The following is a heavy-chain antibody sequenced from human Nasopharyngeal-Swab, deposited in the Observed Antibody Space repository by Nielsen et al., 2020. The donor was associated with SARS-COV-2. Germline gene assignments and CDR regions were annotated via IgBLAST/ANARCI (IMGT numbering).Heavy chain of an antibody. CDR3: AGDSRRITIFGVARVYYGMDV. D-gene: IGHD3-3*01. CDR1: GFTFSSYG. Sequence: GESLKISCAASGFTFSSYGMHWVRQAPGKGLEWVAVIWYDGSNKYYADSVKGRFTISRDNSKNTLYLQMNSLRAEDTAVYYCAGDSRRITIFGVARVYYGMDVWGQGTTVTVSS. J-gene: IGHJ6*02. V-gene: IGHV3-33*01. CDR2: IWYDGSNK.